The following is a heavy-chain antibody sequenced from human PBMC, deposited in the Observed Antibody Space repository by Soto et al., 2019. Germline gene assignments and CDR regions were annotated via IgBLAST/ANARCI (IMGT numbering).Heavy chain of an antibody. J-gene: IGHJ5*02. D-gene: IGHD2-2*01. CDR1: GYSFTSYC. V-gene: IGHV1-18*01. CDR2: ISAYNGNT. Sequence: AAVQVSCKDSGYSFTSYCICWVRQAPGQAIEWMGWISAYNGNTNYAQQLLGRVTMHTDTSPSTAQIHLGGLRSDGKAQYYCAREKQKGATSCVFDLWGQGTLVTVSS. CDR3: AREKQKGATSCVFDL.